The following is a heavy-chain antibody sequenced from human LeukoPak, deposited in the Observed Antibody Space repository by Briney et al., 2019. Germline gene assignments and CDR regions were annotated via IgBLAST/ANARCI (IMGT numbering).Heavy chain of an antibody. CDR1: GFTFSSYA. CDR2: ISSSGSTI. D-gene: IGHD3-10*01. Sequence: PGGSLRLSCAASGFTFSSYAMSWVRQAPGKGLEWVSYISSSGSTIYYADSVKGRFTISRDNAKNSLYLQMNSLRAEDTAVYYCARSKLWFGELPYFDYWGQGTLVTVSS. J-gene: IGHJ4*02. V-gene: IGHV3-48*04. CDR3: ARSKLWFGELPYFDY.